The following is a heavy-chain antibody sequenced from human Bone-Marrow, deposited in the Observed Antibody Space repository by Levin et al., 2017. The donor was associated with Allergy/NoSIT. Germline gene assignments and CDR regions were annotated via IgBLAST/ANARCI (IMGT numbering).Heavy chain of an antibody. J-gene: IGHJ4*02. CDR3: ARENYDTSGQRLHFDS. Sequence: VASVKVSCKASCYTFSNYFISWVRQVPGQGLEWMGWSSAYNGRTKYVQNFEDRVNMTTDRSTSTAYMELRSLGSGDTAVYYCARENYDTSGQRLHFDSWGQGTLVTVSS. D-gene: IGHD3-22*01. CDR2: SSAYNGRT. V-gene: IGHV1-18*01. CDR1: CYTFSNYF.